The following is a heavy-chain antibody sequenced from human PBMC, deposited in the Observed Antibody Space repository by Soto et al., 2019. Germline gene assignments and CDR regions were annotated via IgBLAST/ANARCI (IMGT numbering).Heavy chain of an antibody. D-gene: IGHD2-8*01. CDR2: IWYDGSNK. CDR3: ARDRRYTIKTNGGYFDY. J-gene: IGHJ4*02. CDR1: GFTFSSYG. V-gene: IGHV3-33*01. Sequence: QVQLVESGGGVVQPGRSLRLSCAASGFTFSSYGMHWVRQAPGKGLEWVAVIWYDGSNKYYADSVKGRFTISRDNSKNTLYLQMNSMRAEDTAVYYCARDRRYTIKTNGGYFDYWGQGTLVTVSS.